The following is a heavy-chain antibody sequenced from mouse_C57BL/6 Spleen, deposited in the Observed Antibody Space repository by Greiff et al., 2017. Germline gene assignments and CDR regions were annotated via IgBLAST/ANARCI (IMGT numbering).Heavy chain of an antibody. CDR2: IWWDDDK. CDR1: GFSLSTFGMG. D-gene: IGHD1-1*01. CDR3: ARITIYGSSYDFDY. J-gene: IGHJ2*01. V-gene: IGHV8-8*01. Sequence: QVTLKVSGPGILQPSQTLSLTCSFSGFSLSTFGMGVGWIRQPSGKGLEWLAHIWWDDDKYYNPALKSRLPISKDTSKNQVILKIANVDTSETATYYCARITIYGSSYDFDYWGQGTTLTVSS.